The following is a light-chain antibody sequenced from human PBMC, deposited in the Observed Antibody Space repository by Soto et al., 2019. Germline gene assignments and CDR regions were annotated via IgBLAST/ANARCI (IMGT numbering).Light chain of an antibody. V-gene: IGLV2-14*01. J-gene: IGLJ2*01. CDR3: ILYTTGNSLV. CDR1: TSDVGGYTY. CDR2: EIR. Sequence: QSALTQPASVSGSPGQSITISCTATTSDVGGYTYVSWYQQHPGKVPKLIIYEIRNRPSGVPDRFSGSKSGNTAALTISGLQSEDEADYYCILYTTGNSLVFGGGTKLTVL.